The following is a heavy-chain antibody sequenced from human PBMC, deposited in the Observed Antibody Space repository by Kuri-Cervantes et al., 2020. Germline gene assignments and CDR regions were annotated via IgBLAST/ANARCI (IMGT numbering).Heavy chain of an antibody. CDR1: GYTFTNYD. J-gene: IGHJ4*02. Sequence: ASVKVSCKASGYTFTNYDINWVRQAPGQGLEWMGWMNPKSGNTGYAQKFQGRVTMTRNTSISTAYMELSSLRSEDTAVYYCARGPYDSSGRLTPPGAYWGQGTLVTVSS. D-gene: IGHD3-22*01. V-gene: IGHV1-8*01. CDR2: MNPKSGNT. CDR3: ARGPYDSSGRLTPPGAY.